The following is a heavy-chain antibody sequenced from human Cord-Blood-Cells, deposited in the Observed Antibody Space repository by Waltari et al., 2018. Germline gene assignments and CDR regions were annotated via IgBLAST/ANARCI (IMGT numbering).Heavy chain of an antibody. D-gene: IGHD2-15*01. J-gene: IGHJ6*03. CDR1: GFTFSSYA. V-gene: IGHV3-23*01. CDR3: AKGRRSSHYYYYYYYMDV. CDR2: ISGSGGST. Sequence: EVQLLESGGGLVQPGGSLRLSCAASGFTFSSYAMSWVRQAQGKGLGWVPAISGSGGSTYYADAVKGRFTISRESSKNTLYLQMNSLRAEDTAVYYCAKGRRSSHYYYYYYYMDVWGKGTTVTVS.